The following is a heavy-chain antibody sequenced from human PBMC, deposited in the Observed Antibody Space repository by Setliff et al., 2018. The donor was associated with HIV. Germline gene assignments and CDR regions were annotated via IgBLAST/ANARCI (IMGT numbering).Heavy chain of an antibody. CDR1: GGSIRSYY. Sequence: LSLTCSVSGGSIRSYYWSWIRQPAGKGLEWIGRIYGSGSTNYNPSLESRVTMSVDTSKNQVSLKMNSVTAADAAVYYCARVVPEVVYGAYWFDPWGQGTLVTVSS. CDR2: IYGSGST. D-gene: IGHD4-17*01. V-gene: IGHV4-4*07. J-gene: IGHJ5*02. CDR3: ARVVPEVVYGAYWFDP.